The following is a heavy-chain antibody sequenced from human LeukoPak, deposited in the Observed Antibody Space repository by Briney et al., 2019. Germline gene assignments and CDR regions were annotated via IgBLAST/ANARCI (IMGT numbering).Heavy chain of an antibody. CDR1: GGSFSGYY. D-gene: IGHD5-24*01. J-gene: IGHJ6*03. V-gene: IGHV4-59*10. Sequence: PSETLSLTCAVYGGSFSGYYWSWIRQPAGKGLEWIGRIYTSGSTNYNPSLKSRVTISVDTSKNQFSLKLSSVTAADTAVYYCARARRDGSLYYYYYYMDVWGKGTTVTISS. CDR3: ARARRDGSLYYYYYYMDV. CDR2: IYTSGST.